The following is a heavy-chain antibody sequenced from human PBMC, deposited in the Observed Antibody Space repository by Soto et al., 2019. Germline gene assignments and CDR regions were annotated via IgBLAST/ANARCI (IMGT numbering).Heavy chain of an antibody. D-gene: IGHD2-2*01. CDR1: GGSFSGYY. Sequence: SETLSLTCAVYGGSFSGYYWSWIRQPPGKGLEWIGEINHSGSTNYNPSLKSRVTISVDTSKNQFSLKLSSVTAGDTAVYYCARERGYCSSTSCYLYYYYYMDVWGKGTTVTVSS. CDR3: ARERGYCSSTSCYLYYYYYMDV. J-gene: IGHJ6*03. V-gene: IGHV4-34*01. CDR2: INHSGST.